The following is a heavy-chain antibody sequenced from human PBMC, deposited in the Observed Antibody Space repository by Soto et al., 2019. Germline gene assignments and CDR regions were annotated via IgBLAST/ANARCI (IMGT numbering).Heavy chain of an antibody. D-gene: IGHD6-13*01. Sequence: PGGSLRLSCAASGFTFSSYGMHWVRQAPGKGLEWVAVIWYDGSNKYYADSVKGRFTISRDNSKNTLYLQMNSLRAEDTAVYYFARGYSRSWYFDYWGQGTLVTVSA. CDR3: ARGYSRSWYFDY. J-gene: IGHJ4*02. CDR2: IWYDGSNK. V-gene: IGHV3-33*01. CDR1: GFTFSSYG.